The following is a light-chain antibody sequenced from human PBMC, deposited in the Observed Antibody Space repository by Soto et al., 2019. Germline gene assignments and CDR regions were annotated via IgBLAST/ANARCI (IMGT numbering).Light chain of an antibody. V-gene: IGKV3-20*01. J-gene: IGKJ4*01. CDR1: QTLTSSY. CDR2: GSS. CDR3: QQYVTSPLT. Sequence: EIVLTQSPGTLSLSPGERATLSCRASQTLTSSYLAWYQQKPGQAPRLLIFGSSSRATGIPDRFSGSGSGTDCTLTISRLEPEDFAVYYCQQYVTSPLTFGGGTKVEVK.